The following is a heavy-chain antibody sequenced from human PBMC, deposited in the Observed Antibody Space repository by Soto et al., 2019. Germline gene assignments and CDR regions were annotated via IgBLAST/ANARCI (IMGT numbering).Heavy chain of an antibody. J-gene: IGHJ4*02. CDR1: GFTLSTYW. CDR2: ISSDGSST. CDR3: ARGIGYSAQDY. Sequence: EMQLVECGGGLVQPGGSLRLSCAASGFTLSTYWIHWVRQAPGKGLVWVSRISSDGSSTNYADSVKGRFTISRDNAKNTLYLQMDSLRADDTAVYYCARGIGYSAQDYWGQGTLVTVSS. V-gene: IGHV3-74*01. D-gene: IGHD1-1*01.